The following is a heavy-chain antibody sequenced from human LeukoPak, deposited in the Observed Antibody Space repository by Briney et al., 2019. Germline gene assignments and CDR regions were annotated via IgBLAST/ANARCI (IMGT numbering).Heavy chain of an antibody. CDR2: FNTNTGNP. CDR1: GYTFTSYA. V-gene: IGHV7-4-1*02. J-gene: IGHJ4*02. D-gene: IGHD2-15*01. Sequence: ASVKLSCKASGYTFTSYAINWWRQAPGQRLEWMRGFNTNTGNPTYAQGFTGRFVFSLDTSVSTAYLQISSLKAEDTAVYYCARLRGPNCSGGSCYDYWGQGTLVTVSS. CDR3: ARLRGPNCSGGSCYDY.